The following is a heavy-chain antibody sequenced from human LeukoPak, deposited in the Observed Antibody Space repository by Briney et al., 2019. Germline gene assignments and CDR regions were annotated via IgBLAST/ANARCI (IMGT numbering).Heavy chain of an antibody. CDR1: GFTFSSYG. V-gene: IGHV3-30*18. D-gene: IGHD2-21*01. Sequence: GGSLRLSCAASGFTFSSYGMHWVRQAPGKGLEWVAVISYDGRNKYYADSVKGRFTISRDNSKNTLYLQMNSLRAEDTAVYYCAKVVVMYYFDYWGQGTLVTVSS. CDR3: AKVVVMYYFDY. J-gene: IGHJ4*02. CDR2: ISYDGRNK.